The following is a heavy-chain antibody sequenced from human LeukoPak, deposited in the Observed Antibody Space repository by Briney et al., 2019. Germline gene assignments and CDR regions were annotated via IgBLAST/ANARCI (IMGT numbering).Heavy chain of an antibody. V-gene: IGHV5-51*01. CDR2: IYPGDSET. CDR1: GYSFTSYW. CDR3: ARPGSGYSSSLGD. D-gene: IGHD6-13*01. Sequence: GESLKISCRGSGYSFTSYWIGWVRPMPGKGLEWMGIIYPGDSETRYSPSFQGQVTISADKSTSTAYLQWSSLKAPDTAMYYCARPGSGYSSSLGDWGQGTLVIVSS. J-gene: IGHJ4*02.